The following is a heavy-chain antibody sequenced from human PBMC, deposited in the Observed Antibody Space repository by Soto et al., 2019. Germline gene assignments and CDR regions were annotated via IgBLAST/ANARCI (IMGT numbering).Heavy chain of an antibody. D-gene: IGHD5-12*01. Sequence: GGSLRLSCAASGFTFSSYAMSWVRQAPGKGLEWVSAISGSGGSTYYADSVKGRFTISRDNSKNTLYLQMNSLRAEDTAVYYCATDGEANGGYDFLYYFDYWGQGTLVTVSS. CDR2: ISGSGGST. CDR1: GFTFSSYA. J-gene: IGHJ4*02. V-gene: IGHV3-23*01. CDR3: ATDGEANGGYDFLYYFDY.